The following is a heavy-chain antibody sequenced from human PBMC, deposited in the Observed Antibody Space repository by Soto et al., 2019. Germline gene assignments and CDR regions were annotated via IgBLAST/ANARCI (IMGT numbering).Heavy chain of an antibody. D-gene: IGHD1-26*01. Sequence: SETLSLTCTVSDASVWSDSYFWTWIRQPPGKGLEWIAYISHTGDTNYNPSLKSRVTISIDTSRNQFSLTVTSVTAADTAVYFCARIVVGVTVDLWGQGSLVTVSS. CDR2: ISHTGDT. CDR3: ARIVVGVTVDL. J-gene: IGHJ4*02. V-gene: IGHV4-61*01. CDR1: DASVWSDSYF.